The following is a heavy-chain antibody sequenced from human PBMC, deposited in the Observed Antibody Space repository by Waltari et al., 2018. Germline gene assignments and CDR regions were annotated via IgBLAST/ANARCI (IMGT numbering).Heavy chain of an antibody. V-gene: IGHV3-33*01. Sequence: QVQLVESGGGVVQPGRSLRLSCAASGFTFSSYGMHWVHQAPGKGPEWVAVIWYDGSNKYYADSVKGRFTISRDNSKNTLYLQMNSLRAEDTAVYYCARDWVVGATTGLDYWGQGTLVTVSS. D-gene: IGHD1-26*01. CDR3: ARDWVVGATTGLDY. J-gene: IGHJ4*02. CDR2: IWYDGSNK. CDR1: GFTFSSYG.